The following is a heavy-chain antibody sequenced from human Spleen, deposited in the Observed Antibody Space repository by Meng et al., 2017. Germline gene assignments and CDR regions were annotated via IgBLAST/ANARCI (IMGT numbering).Heavy chain of an antibody. D-gene: IGHD3-10*01. CDR2: IYCSGST. V-gene: IGHV4-59*12. CDR1: GGSISSYY. CDR3: ARGRPRGDRAFDI. Sequence: SETLSLTCTVSGGSISSYYWSWIRQPPGKGLEWIGYIYCSGSTNYNPSLKSRVTISVDTSKNQFSLKLSSVTAADTAVYYCARGRPRGDRAFDIWGQGTMVTVSS. J-gene: IGHJ3*02.